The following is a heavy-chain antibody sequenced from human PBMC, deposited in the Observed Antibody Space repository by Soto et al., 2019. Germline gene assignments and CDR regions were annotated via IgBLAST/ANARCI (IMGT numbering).Heavy chain of an antibody. D-gene: IGHD1-1*01. J-gene: IGHJ4*02. CDR1: GYAITTYG. V-gene: IGHV1-18*01. CDR2: ISAHNGNT. Sequence: QVHLVQSGAEVKKPGASVKVSCKGSGYAITTYGITWVRQAPGQGLEWMGWISAHNGNTNYAQKLQGRVTVTRDTSTSTAYMALRSLRSDDPAVYYCGRGRYGDYWGQGALVTVSS. CDR3: GRGRYGDY.